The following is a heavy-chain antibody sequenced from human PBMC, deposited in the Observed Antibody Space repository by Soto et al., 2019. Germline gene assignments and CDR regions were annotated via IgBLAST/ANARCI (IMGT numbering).Heavy chain of an antibody. CDR1: GFTFSSYG. Sequence: VQLVESGGGVVQPGRSLRLSCAASGFTFSSYGMHWVRQAPGKGLEWVAVISYDGSNKYYADSVKGRFTISRDNSKNTLYLQMNSLRAEDTAVYYCAKDRSSGWYGPYDYWGQGTLVTVSS. D-gene: IGHD6-19*01. CDR2: ISYDGSNK. CDR3: AKDRSSGWYGPYDY. V-gene: IGHV3-30*18. J-gene: IGHJ4*02.